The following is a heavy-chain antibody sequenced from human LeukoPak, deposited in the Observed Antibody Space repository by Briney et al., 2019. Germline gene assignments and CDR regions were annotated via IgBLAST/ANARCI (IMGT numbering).Heavy chain of an antibody. CDR2: IYSGGST. CDR1: GFTVSSNY. D-gene: IGHD2-2*01. V-gene: IGHV3-66*02. J-gene: IGHJ4*02. CDR3: ARMNIYCSSTSCYPYYFDY. Sequence: PGGSLRLSCAASGFTVSSNYMSWVRQAPGKGLERVSVIYSGGSTYYADSVKGRFTISRDNSKNTLYLQMNSLRAEDTAVYYCARMNIYCSSTSCYPYYFDYWGQGTLVTVSS.